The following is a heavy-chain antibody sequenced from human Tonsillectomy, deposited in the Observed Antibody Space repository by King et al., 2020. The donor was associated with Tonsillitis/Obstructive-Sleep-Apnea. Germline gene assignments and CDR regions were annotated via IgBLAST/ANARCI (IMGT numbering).Heavy chain of an antibody. CDR1: GFPLSFYG. CDR3: AKEEGYCSGGSCYSAYFQH. D-gene: IGHD2-15*01. J-gene: IGHJ1*01. V-gene: IGHV3-30*18. CDR2: ISFDGSNK. Sequence: HVQLVESGGGVVQPGRSLRLSCAASGFPLSFYGMHWVRQAPGKGLEWVAVISFDGSNKYYTDSVKGRFTISRDNSKNTLYLQMNSLRAEDTAVYYCAKEEGYCSGGSCYSAYFQHWGQGTLVTVSS.